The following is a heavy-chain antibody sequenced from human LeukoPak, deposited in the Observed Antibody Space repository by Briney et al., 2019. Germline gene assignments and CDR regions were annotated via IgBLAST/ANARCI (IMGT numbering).Heavy chain of an antibody. J-gene: IGHJ3*02. Sequence: GESLKISCQGSGYSFTNYWISWVRQMSGEGLEWMGRIDPDDSYTKDSPSFQGHVTISVDNSISTAYMQWSSLKASDTAMYYCARHAGDGGAFDIWGQGTMVTVSS. D-gene: IGHD3-10*01. CDR1: GYSFTNYW. CDR2: IDPDDSYT. V-gene: IGHV5-10-1*01. CDR3: ARHAGDGGAFDI.